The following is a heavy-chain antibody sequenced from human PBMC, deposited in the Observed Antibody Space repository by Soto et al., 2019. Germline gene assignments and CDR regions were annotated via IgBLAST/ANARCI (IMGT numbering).Heavy chain of an antibody. Sequence: GGSLRLSCAASGFTFSSYAMSWVRQAPGKGLEWVSAISGSGGSTYYADSVKGRFTISRDNSKNTLYLQMNSLRAEDTAVYYCAKDRRRASSSWYNWFDPWGQGTLVPVSS. D-gene: IGHD6-13*01. CDR2: ISGSGGST. J-gene: IGHJ5*02. V-gene: IGHV3-23*01. CDR1: GFTFSSYA. CDR3: AKDRRRASSSWYNWFDP.